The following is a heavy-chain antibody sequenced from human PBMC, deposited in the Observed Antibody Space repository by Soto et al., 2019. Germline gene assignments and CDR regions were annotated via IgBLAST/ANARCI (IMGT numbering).Heavy chain of an antibody. D-gene: IGHD3-10*01. CDR2: ISAYNGNT. CDR1: GYTFTSYT. Sequence: ASVKVSCKASGYTFTSYTMHWVRQAPGQRLEWMGWISAYNGNTNYAQKLQGRVTMTTDTSTSTAYMELRSLRSDDTAVYYCARDPFTNYYGSGSYSDAFEIWGQGTMVTVSS. V-gene: IGHV1-18*01. CDR3: ARDPFTNYYGSGSYSDAFEI. J-gene: IGHJ3*02.